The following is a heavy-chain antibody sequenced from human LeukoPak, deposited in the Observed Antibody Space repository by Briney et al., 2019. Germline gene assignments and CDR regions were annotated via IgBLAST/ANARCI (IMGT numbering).Heavy chain of an antibody. CDR1: GYTFISYD. CDR2: MNPDNGNT. D-gene: IGHD5-12*01. V-gene: IGHV1-8*01. Sequence: GASVKVSCKASGYTFISYDINWVRQAPGQGLEWMGWMNPDNGNTGYGQKFQGRVTMTRDTSISTAYMELSSLRAEDTAVYYCAREMRGGGYECCDFDQWGQGTLVTVSS. CDR3: AREMRGGGYECCDFDQ. J-gene: IGHJ5*02.